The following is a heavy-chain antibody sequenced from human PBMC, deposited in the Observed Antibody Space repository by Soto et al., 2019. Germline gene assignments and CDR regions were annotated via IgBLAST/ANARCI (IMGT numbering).Heavy chain of an antibody. CDR2: ITGSGDRT. CDR1: GFTFSNYA. CDR3: AKGLGSGSYAASDS. V-gene: IGHV3-23*01. Sequence: GGSLRLSCAASGFTFSNYALSWVRQAPGKGLEWVSAITGSGDRTYYADSVKGRLTISRDISKNTLSLQMNSLRAEDTAVYYCAKGLGSGSYAASDSWGQGTLVTVSS. J-gene: IGHJ5*01. D-gene: IGHD1-26*01.